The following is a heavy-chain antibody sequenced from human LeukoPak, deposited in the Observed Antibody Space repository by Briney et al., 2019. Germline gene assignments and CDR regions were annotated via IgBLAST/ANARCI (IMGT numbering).Heavy chain of an antibody. D-gene: IGHD3-22*01. V-gene: IGHV3-66*01. CDR2: IYSGGST. J-gene: IGHJ4*02. CDR1: GFTVSSNY. CDR3: ATTSTYYYDSSGYRY. Sequence: GGSLRLSCAASGFTVSSNYMSWVRQAPGKGLEWVSVIYSGGSTYYADSVKGRFTISRDNSKNTLYLQMNSLRAEDTAVYYCATTSTYYYDSSGYRYWGQGTLVTVSS.